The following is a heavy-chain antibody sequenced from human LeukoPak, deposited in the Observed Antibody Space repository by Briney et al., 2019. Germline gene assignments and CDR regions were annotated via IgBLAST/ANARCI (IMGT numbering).Heavy chain of an antibody. D-gene: IGHD3-10*01. J-gene: IGHJ4*02. CDR2: ISYDGSNK. CDR3: AKDLHYGSADY. CDR1: GFTFSSYG. V-gene: IGHV3-30*18. Sequence: GESLRLSCAASGFTFSSYGMHWVRQAPGKGLEWVAIISYDGSNKYYADSVKGRFTISRDNSKNTLYLQMNSLRAEDTAVYYCAKDLHYGSADYWGQGTLVTVSS.